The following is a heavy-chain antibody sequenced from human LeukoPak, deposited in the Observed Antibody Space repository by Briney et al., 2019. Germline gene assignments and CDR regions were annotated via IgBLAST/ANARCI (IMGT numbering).Heavy chain of an antibody. CDR3: ASLGYCSSASCDLDGLHY. CDR1: GGSISSYY. CDR2: IYYSGST. Sequence: SETLSLTCTVSGGSISSYYWSWIRQPPGKGLEWIGFIYYSGSTNYNPSPKSRVAISVDRSKNQLSLKLSSVTAADTAVYYCASLGYCSSASCDLDGLHYWGQGTLVTVSS. J-gene: IGHJ4*02. V-gene: IGHV4-59*13. D-gene: IGHD2-2*01.